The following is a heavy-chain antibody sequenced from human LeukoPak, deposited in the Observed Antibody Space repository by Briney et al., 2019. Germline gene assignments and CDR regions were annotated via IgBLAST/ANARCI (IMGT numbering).Heavy chain of an antibody. CDR2: ISSRGSTI. Sequence: GGSLRLSCAASGFTFSDYYMSWIRQAPGKGLEWVSYISSRGSTIYYADSVKGRFTISRDNAKNSLYLQMNSLRAEDTAVYYCAILTVVRSGVVDGMDVWGQGTTVTVSS. CDR1: GFTFSDYY. D-gene: IGHD4-23*01. CDR3: AILTVVRSGVVDGMDV. V-gene: IGHV3-11*01. J-gene: IGHJ6*02.